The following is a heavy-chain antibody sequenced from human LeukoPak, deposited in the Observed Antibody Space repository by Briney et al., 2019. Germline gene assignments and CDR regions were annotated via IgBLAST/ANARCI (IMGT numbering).Heavy chain of an antibody. CDR1: YGSISSYY. CDR2: IHYSGST. Sequence: SETLSLTCIVSYGSISSYYWSWIRQPPGKGLEWIGYIHYSGSTNYNPSLKSRVTISVDTSKNQFSLKLSSVTAADTAVYYCARGRGYSGYDYAYWGQGTLVTVSS. CDR3: ARGRGYSGYDYAY. V-gene: IGHV4-59*01. D-gene: IGHD5-12*01. J-gene: IGHJ4*02.